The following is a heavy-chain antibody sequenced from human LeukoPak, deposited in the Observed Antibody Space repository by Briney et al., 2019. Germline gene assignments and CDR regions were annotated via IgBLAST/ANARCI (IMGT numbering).Heavy chain of an antibody. J-gene: IGHJ4*02. D-gene: IGHD2-2*01. V-gene: IGHV4-38-2*01. CDR1: GYSISSGYY. Sequence: ETLSLTCAVSGYSISSGYYWGWIRQPPGKGLEWIGSIYHSGSTYYNPSLKSRVTISVDTSKNQFSLKLSSVTAADTAVYYCARPVVGCSSTSCSWSYWGQGTLVTVSS. CDR3: ARPVVGCSSTSCSWSY. CDR2: IYHSGST.